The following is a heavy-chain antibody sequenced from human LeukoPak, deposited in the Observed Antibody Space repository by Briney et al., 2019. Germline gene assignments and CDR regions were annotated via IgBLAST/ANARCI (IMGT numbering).Heavy chain of an antibody. Sequence: GGSLRLSCATAGLTFSNHGMHWVRQAPGKGLEWVTFIRNDGSDKYYADSVKGRFTISRDNSKNTLYLQMNTLRAEDTAVYYCAKDKGVVAFDIWGQATMVTVSS. D-gene: IGHD2-15*01. J-gene: IGHJ3*02. CDR1: GLTFSNHG. V-gene: IGHV3-30*02. CDR3: AKDKGVVAFDI. CDR2: IRNDGSDK.